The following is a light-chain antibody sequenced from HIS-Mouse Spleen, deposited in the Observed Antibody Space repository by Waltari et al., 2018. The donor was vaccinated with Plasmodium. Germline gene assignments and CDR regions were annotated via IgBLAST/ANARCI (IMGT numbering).Light chain of an antibody. J-gene: IGLJ2*01. CDR2: QDS. CDR1: TLGEQY. CDR3: QAWDSSTVV. V-gene: IGLV3-1*01. Sequence: SYELTQRPPVSVSPGQTASSTPSGGTLGEQYACWYQQKPGQSPVMVIYQDSKRPSGIPERFSGSNSGNTATLTISGTQAMDEADYYCQAWDSSTVVFGGGTKLTVL.